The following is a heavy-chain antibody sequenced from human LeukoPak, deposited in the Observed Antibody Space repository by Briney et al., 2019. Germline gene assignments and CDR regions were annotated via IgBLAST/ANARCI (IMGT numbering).Heavy chain of an antibody. CDR3: ARDGPWKSDC. D-gene: IGHD1-1*01. CDR2: ITYSGTT. Sequence: PSETLSLTCTVSGDSISSSTYITAYYWGWIRQPPGKGLEWIGSITYSGTTHYNASLKSRVTISVDTSKNQFSLRLSSVTAADTAVYFCARDGPWKSDCWGRGTLVTVSS. V-gene: IGHV4-39*02. CDR1: GDSISSSTYITAYY. J-gene: IGHJ4*02.